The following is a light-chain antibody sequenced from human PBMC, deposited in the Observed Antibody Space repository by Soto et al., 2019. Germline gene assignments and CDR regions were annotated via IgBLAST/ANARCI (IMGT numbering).Light chain of an antibody. Sequence: EIVMTQSPATLSVSPGERATLSCRASQSVSSNLAWYQQKPGQAPRLLIYGASTRATGIPVRFSGSGSGTEFTLTISSLQSEDFAVYYCHQYNNWPPRHTFGQGTKLQIK. J-gene: IGKJ2*01. CDR1: QSVSSN. CDR2: GAS. V-gene: IGKV3-15*01. CDR3: HQYNNWPPRHT.